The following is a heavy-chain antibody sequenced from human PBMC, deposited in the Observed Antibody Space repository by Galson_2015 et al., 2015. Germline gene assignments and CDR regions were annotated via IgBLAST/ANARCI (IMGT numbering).Heavy chain of an antibody. CDR1: DDSMRRSSHY. D-gene: IGHD3-16*01. J-gene: IGHJ3*01. V-gene: IGHV4-39*01. CDR2: VFKSGTT. CDR3: ARTRGGRDAFDL. Sequence: ETLSLTRTVSDDSMRRSSHYWGWIRQAPGKGLEWIGSVFKSGTTYDNPSLKSRVTISIDPSKNQFSLILVSVTAADAAVYYCARTRGGRDAFDLWGQGSTVAVSS.